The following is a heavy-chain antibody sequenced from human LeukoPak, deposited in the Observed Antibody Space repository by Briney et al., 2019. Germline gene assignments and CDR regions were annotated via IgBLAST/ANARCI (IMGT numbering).Heavy chain of an antibody. CDR2: IYYSGST. CDR1: GGSINSYY. V-gene: IGHV4-59*01. J-gene: IGHJ3*02. CDR3: ARDESGTSAFYI. Sequence: PSETLSLTCTVSGGSINSYYWSWIRQPPGKGLEWIGNIYYSGSTNYNPSLKSRVPISIDTANNQFSLKLSSVTAADTAVYYCARDESGTSAFYIWGQGTIVTVSS. D-gene: IGHD1-1*01.